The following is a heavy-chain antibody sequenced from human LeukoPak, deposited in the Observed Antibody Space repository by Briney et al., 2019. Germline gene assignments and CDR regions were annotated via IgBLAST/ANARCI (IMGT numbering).Heavy chain of an antibody. V-gene: IGHV4-39*01. J-gene: IGHJ5*02. D-gene: IGHD3-3*01. CDR2: IYYRGST. CDR3: ARLGPTYYDFWSGP. Sequence: SETLSLTCTVSGGSISSSTYYWGWIRQPPGKGLEWIGTIYYRGSTYYNPSLKSRVTISVDTSKNQFSLKLTSVTAADTAVYYCARLGPTYYDFWSGPWGQGTLVTVSS. CDR1: GGSISSSTYY.